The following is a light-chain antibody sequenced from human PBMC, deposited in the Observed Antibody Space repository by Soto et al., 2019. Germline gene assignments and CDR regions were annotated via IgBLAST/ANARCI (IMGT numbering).Light chain of an antibody. V-gene: IGKV3-20*01. CDR3: QQYGSSPT. Sequence: EIVLTQSPGTLSLSPGERATLSCRSSQSVSSSYLAWYQQKPGQAPRLLIYDASSRATGIPDRFSGSGSAKDFTLTISRLEPEDFAVYYCQQYGSSPTFGQGTKVEIK. J-gene: IGKJ1*01. CDR2: DAS. CDR1: QSVSSSY.